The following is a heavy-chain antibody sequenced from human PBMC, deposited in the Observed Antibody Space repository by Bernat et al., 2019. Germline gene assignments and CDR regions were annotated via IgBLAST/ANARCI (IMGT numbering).Heavy chain of an antibody. D-gene: IGHD4-17*01. J-gene: IGHJ4*02. CDR1: GYSFTSYW. Sequence: EVQLVQSGAEVKKPGESLRISCRGSGYSFTSYWISWVRQMPGKGLEWMGRIDPSDSYTNYSPSFQGHVTISADKSISTAYLQWSSLKASDTAMYYCARYPYGDYVFDYWGQGTLVTVSS. CDR3: ARYPYGDYVFDY. V-gene: IGHV5-10-1*03. CDR2: IDPSDSYT.